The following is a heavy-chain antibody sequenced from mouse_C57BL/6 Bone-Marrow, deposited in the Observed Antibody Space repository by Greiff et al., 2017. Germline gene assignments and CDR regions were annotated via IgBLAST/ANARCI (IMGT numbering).Heavy chain of an antibody. J-gene: IGHJ2*01. Sequence: QLKASGGDLVKPGGSLKLSCAASVFPFSSYGMSWVRHTPDKRLSWVATISSGGSYTYYPDSVKWRFTISRDNAKNTLYLQMSSLKSEDTSMCYCARHRLRSPFDYWGKGTTLTVYS. V-gene: IGHV5-6*01. CDR3: ARHRLRSPFDY. CDR1: VFPFSSYG. D-gene: IGHD1-1*01. CDR2: ISSGGSYT.